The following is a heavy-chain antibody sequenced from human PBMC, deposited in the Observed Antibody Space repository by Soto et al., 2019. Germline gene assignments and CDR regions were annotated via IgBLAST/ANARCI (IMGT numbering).Heavy chain of an antibody. V-gene: IGHV3-21*01. D-gene: IGHD2-21*02. CDR1: GFTFSSYS. J-gene: IGHJ4*02. Sequence: PGGSLRLSCAASGFTFSSYSMNWVRQAPGKGLEWVSSISSSSYIYYADSVKGRFTISRDNAKNSLYLQMNSLRAEDTAVYYCPRGIVVVTAIPDYWGQGTLVTVSS. CDR3: PRGIVVVTAIPDY. CDR2: ISSSSYI.